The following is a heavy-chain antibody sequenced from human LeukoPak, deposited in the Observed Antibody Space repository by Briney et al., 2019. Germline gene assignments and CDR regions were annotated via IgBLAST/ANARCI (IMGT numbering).Heavy chain of an antibody. CDR2: ISPNNGNT. CDR3: AKSRYINYYYYGMDV. V-gene: IGHV1-18*01. Sequence: GASVKVSCRASGYTFSSYVISWVRQAPGQGLEWMGRISPNNGNTNCAEKVQGRVTMTTETSTSTAYMELRSLRSDDTAVYYCAKSRYINYYYYGMDVWGQGTTVTVSS. D-gene: IGHD5-18*01. CDR1: GYTFSSYV. J-gene: IGHJ6*02.